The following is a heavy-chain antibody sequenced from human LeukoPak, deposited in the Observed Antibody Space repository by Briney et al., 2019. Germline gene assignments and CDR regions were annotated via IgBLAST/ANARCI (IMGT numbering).Heavy chain of an antibody. J-gene: IGHJ3*02. V-gene: IGHV3-30-3*01. CDR2: ISYDGNNE. Sequence: GRSLRLSCAASGFTFSSYAIHWVRQAPGKGLEWVAVISYDGNNEYYADSVKGRFTISRDNSKNTLYLQMNSLRTEDTAVYYCARKRPATVSPDGMDIWGQGTRVTVSS. CDR1: GFTFSSYA. CDR3: ARKRPATVSPDGMDI. D-gene: IGHD4-11*01.